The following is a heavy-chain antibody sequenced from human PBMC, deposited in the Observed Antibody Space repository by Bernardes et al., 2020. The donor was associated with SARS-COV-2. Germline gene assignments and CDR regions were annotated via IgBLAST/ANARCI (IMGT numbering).Heavy chain of an antibody. CDR2: IIPRFDKT. CDR1: EGPFRDYA. CDR3: ARGIRNRHYYYGVDV. J-gene: IGHJ6*02. V-gene: IGHV1-69*05. Sequence: SVKVSCKASEGPFRDYAISWVRQAPGQGLEWLGGIIPRFDKTNYAQKFQGRVTITTDESTSAVYLVLTSLTSDDTAMYYCARGIRNRHYYYGVDVWGQGTTVIVS. D-gene: IGHD1-20*01.